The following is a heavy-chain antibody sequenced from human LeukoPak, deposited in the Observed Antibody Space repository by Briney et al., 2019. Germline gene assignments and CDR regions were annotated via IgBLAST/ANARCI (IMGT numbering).Heavy chain of an antibody. V-gene: IGHV4-34*01. J-gene: IGHJ4*02. CDR3: ANLCELAYCGGADY. Sequence: KSSETLSLTCAVYGGSFSGYYWSWIRQPPGKGLEWIGEINHSGSTNYIPSLKSRVTISVDTSKNQFSLKLSSVTAADTAVYYCANLCELAYCGGADYWGQGTLVTVSS. CDR1: GGSFSGYY. CDR2: INHSGST. D-gene: IGHD2-21*01.